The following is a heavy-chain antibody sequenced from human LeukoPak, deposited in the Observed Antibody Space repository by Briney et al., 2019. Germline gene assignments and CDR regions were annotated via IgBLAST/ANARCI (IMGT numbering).Heavy chain of an antibody. J-gene: IGHJ4*02. CDR1: GGSTSSGSYY. D-gene: IGHD3-9*01. Sequence: PSETLSLTCTVSGGSTSSGSYYWSWIRQPAGKGLEWIGRIYTSGSTNYNPSLKSRVTISVDTSKNQFSLKLSSVTAADTAVYYCARVSYDILTGNSGPFDYWGQGTLVTVSS. V-gene: IGHV4-61*02. CDR3: ARVSYDILTGNSGPFDY. CDR2: IYTSGST.